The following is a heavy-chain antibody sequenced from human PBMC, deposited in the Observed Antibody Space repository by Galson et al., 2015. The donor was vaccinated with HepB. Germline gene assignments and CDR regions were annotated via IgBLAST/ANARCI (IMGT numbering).Heavy chain of an antibody. V-gene: IGHV3-7*03. CDR3: TRDGPAAGYYFDS. D-gene: IGHD6-25*01. Sequence: SLRLSCAASGFTFSSYWMSWVRQAPGKGLEWVANIKFDGSEKYYVDSVRGRFTISRDNTKNSLYLQMNSLRAEDTAVYYCTRDGPAAGYYFDSWGQGVLVTVSS. CDR1: GFTFSSYW. CDR2: IKFDGSEK. J-gene: IGHJ4*02.